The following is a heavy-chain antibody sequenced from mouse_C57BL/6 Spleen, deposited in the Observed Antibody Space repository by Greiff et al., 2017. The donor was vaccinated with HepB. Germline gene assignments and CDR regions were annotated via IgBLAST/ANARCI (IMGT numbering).Heavy chain of an antibody. J-gene: IGHJ4*01. CDR1: GFTFSSYA. Sequence: EVKVVESGEGLVKPGGSLKLSCAASGFTFSSYAMSWVRQTPEKRLEWVAYISSGGDYIYYADTVKGRFTISRDNARNTLYLQMSSLKSEDTAMYYCTSYGSSDYAMDYWGQGTSVTVSS. V-gene: IGHV5-9-1*02. CDR2: ISSGGDYI. D-gene: IGHD1-1*01. CDR3: TSYGSSDYAMDY.